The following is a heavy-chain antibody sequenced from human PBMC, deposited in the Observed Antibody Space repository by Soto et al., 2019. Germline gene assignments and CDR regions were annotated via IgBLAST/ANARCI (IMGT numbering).Heavy chain of an antibody. J-gene: IGHJ4*02. Sequence: GESLKISCQGSGYSFTSYWIGWVRQMPGKGLEWMAIIYPSDSHTTYSPSFQGQVTISADKSISTAYLQWNSLKASDSAMYYCARSVGATPFDYWGQGTLVTVSS. V-gene: IGHV5-51*01. CDR3: ARSVGATPFDY. CDR1: GYSFTSYW. CDR2: IYPSDSHT. D-gene: IGHD1-26*01.